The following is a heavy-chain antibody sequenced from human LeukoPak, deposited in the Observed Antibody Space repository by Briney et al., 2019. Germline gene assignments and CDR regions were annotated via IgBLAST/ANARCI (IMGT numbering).Heavy chain of an antibody. V-gene: IGHV4-30-4*01. CDR2: IYYSGST. CDR3: ARTVGYCSGGSCYERAFDI. CDR1: GGSISSGDYY. D-gene: IGHD2-15*01. J-gene: IGHJ3*02. Sequence: SETLSLTCTVSGGSISSGDYYWSWIRQPPGKGLEWIGYIYYSGSTYYNPSLKSRVTISVDTSKNQFSLKLSSVTAADTAVYYCARTVGYCSGGSCYERAFDIWGQGTMVTVSS.